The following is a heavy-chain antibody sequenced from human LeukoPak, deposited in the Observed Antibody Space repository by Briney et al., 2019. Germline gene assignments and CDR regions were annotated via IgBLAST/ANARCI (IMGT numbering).Heavy chain of an antibody. CDR1: GGTFSSYA. Sequence: SVKVSCKASGGTFSSYAINWVRQAPGQGLEWMGEIIPIFGTANYAQKFQGRVTITADESTSTAYMELSSLRSEDTAVYYCARMAMAGTISDNFDYWGQGTLVTVSS. V-gene: IGHV1-69*13. CDR2: IIPIFGTA. D-gene: IGHD6-19*01. CDR3: ARMAMAGTISDNFDY. J-gene: IGHJ4*02.